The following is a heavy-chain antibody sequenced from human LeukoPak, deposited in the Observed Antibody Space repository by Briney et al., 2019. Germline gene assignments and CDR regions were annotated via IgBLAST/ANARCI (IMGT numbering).Heavy chain of an antibody. CDR2: INHSGST. CDR3: ASEAVAGTRWFDP. J-gene: IGHJ5*02. Sequence: PSETLSLTCAVYGGSFSGYYWSWIRQPPGKGLEWIGEINHSGSTNYNLSLKSRVTISVDTSKNQFSLKLSSVTAADTAVYYCASEAVAGTRWFDPWGQGTLVTVSS. D-gene: IGHD6-19*01. CDR1: GGSFSGYY. V-gene: IGHV4-34*01.